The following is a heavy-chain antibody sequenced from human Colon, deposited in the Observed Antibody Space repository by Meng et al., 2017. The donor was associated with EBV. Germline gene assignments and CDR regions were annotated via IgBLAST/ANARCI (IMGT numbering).Heavy chain of an antibody. Sequence: ITLKASGLTLVNTTKTITLTGSFSGYSLRTIGVGVGWIRQPAGQALEWLALIYWDDVKRYSPALKNRLTITKDTSKNQVVLTMTNMDPVDTATYHWTQTGATQLVNFWGQGTLVTVSS. CDR2: IYWDDVK. J-gene: IGHJ4*02. V-gene: IGHV2-5*02. CDR1: GYSLRTIGVG. CDR3: TQTGATQLVNF. D-gene: IGHD6-6*01.